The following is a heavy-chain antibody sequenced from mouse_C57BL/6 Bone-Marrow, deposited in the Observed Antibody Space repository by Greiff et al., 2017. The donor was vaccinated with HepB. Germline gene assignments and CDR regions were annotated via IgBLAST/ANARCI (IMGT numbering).Heavy chain of an antibody. J-gene: IGHJ3*01. D-gene: IGHD1-1*01. V-gene: IGHV1-19*01. CDR1: GYTFTDYY. CDR2: INPYNGGT. CDR3: TTLFYGSSPFAY. Sequence: EVKLMESGPVLVKPGASVKMSCKASGYTFTDYYMNWVKQSHGKSLEWIGVINPYNGGTSYNQKFKGKATLTVDKSSSTAYMELNSLTSEDSAVYYCTTLFYGSSPFAYWGQGTLVTVSA.